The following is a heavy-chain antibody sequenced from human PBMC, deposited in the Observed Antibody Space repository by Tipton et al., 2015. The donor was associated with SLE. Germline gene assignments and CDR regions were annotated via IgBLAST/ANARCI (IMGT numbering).Heavy chain of an antibody. V-gene: IGHV1-2*06. J-gene: IGHJ1*01. D-gene: IGHD3-9*01. CDR2: LNPNSGET. Sequence: QLVQSGAEMEKPGASVKVSCKASGYTFTGYSIYWLRQAPGQGLEWVGRLNPNSGETKYAGRFQGRVTMTRDTSISTAYMELSRLRSDDTAVYYCARDSDILTGYYKGYFRHWGQGTLITVSS. CDR3: ARDSDILTGYYKGYFRH. CDR1: GYTFTGYS.